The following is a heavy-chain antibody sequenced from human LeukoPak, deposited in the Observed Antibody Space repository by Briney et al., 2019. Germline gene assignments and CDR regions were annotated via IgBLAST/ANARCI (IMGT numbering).Heavy chain of an antibody. Sequence: SETLSLTCTVSGGSISSYYWTWIRQPPGRGLEWIGYIYYSGLTHYNPSLNSRVTMSVDTSKNQFSLKLSSVTAADTAVYYCAREIDRNYEGEFDYWGQGTLVTVSS. CDR3: AREIDRNYEGEFDY. CDR1: GGSISSYY. J-gene: IGHJ4*02. D-gene: IGHD1-14*01. V-gene: IGHV4-59*01. CDR2: IYYSGLT.